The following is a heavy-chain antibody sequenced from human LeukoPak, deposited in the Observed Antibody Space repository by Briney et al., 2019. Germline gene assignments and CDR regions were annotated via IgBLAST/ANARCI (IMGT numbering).Heavy chain of an antibody. V-gene: IGHV3-48*04. J-gene: IGHJ4*02. CDR3: ARDKSSGSSDFDY. CDR1: GFTFSSYS. CDR2: ISSSSSTI. D-gene: IGHD3-10*01. Sequence: PGGSLRLSCAASGFTFSSYSMNWVRQAPGKGLEWVSYISSSSSTIYYADSVKGRFTISRDNAKNSLYLQMNSLRAEDTAVYYCARDKSSGSSDFDYWGQGTLVTVSS.